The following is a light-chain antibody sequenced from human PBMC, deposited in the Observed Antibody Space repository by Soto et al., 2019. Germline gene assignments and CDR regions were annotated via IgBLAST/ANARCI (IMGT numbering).Light chain of an antibody. CDR2: LDN. CDR1: KLGDKY. Sequence: SYELTQPPSVSVSPGQTASIPCSGDKLGDKYACWYQQKPGQSPVLVLYLDNKRPSGIPERFSGSNSGNTATLTISGTQAIDEADYYCQAWDISTVVFGGGTQLTVL. CDR3: QAWDISTVV. V-gene: IGLV3-1*01. J-gene: IGLJ2*01.